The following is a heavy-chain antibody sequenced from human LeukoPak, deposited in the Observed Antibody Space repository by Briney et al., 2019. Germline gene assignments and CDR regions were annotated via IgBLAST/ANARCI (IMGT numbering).Heavy chain of an antibody. CDR3: ARSFSSSAGTLDY. J-gene: IGHJ4*02. Sequence: SVKVSCKASGGTFSSYAISWVRQAPGQGLEWMGGIIPICGTANYAQKFQGRVTITADESTSTAYMELSSLRSEDTAVYYCARSFSSSAGTLDYWGQGTLVTLSS. D-gene: IGHD2-15*01. CDR2: IIPICGTA. CDR1: GGTFSSYA. V-gene: IGHV1-69*13.